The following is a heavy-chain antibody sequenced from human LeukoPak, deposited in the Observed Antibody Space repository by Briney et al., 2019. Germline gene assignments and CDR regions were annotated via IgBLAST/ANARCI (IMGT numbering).Heavy chain of an antibody. CDR3: ARDYGDYAYYFDY. D-gene: IGHD4-17*01. V-gene: IGHV4-39*01. CDR2: IYYSGST. CDR1: GGSIGSSSYY. J-gene: IGHJ4*02. Sequence: SETLSLTCTVPGGSIGSSSYYWGWIRQPPGKGLEWIGSIYYSGSTYYNPSLKSRVTISVDTSKNQFSLKLSSVTAADTAVYYCARDYGDYAYYFDYWGQGTLVTVSS.